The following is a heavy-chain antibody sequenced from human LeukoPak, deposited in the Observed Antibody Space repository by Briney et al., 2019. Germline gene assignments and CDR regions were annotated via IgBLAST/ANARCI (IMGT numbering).Heavy chain of an antibody. V-gene: IGHV3-23*01. CDR2: FSGSGGST. CDR1: GFTFSNCA. D-gene: IGHD2-2*01. J-gene: IGHJ4*02. CDR3: ASRPAANLGALDY. Sequence: GGSLRLSCAASGFTFSNCAVAWVRQIPGKGLEWVSVFSGSGGSTYYADSVKGRFTVSRDNSKNTLYLQMNNLRVDDTAMYYYASRPAANLGALDYWGQGTLVTVSS.